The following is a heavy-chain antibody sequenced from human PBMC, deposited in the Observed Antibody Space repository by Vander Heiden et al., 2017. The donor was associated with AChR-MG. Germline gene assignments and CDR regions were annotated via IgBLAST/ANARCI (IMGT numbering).Heavy chain of an antibody. CDR1: GFTFSSYS. J-gene: IGHJ4*02. CDR3: ARDLEDSSGWYRPYFDY. Sequence: EVQLVESGGGLVQPGGSLRLSCAASGFTFSSYSMNWVRQAPGKGLEWVSYISSSSSTIYYADSVKGRFTISRDNAKNSLYLQMNSLRAEDTAVYYCARDLEDSSGWYRPYFDYWGQGTLVTVSS. CDR2: ISSSSSTI. D-gene: IGHD6-19*01. V-gene: IGHV3-48*01.